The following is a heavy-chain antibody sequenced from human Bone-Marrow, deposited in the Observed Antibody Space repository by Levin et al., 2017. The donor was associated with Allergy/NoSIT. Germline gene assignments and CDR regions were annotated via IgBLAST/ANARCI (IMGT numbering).Heavy chain of an antibody. CDR3: ARSNTDSNYPDAFDI. D-gene: IGHD4-11*01. V-gene: IGHV4-31*03. CDR2: IYYNGDT. J-gene: IGHJ3*02. CDR1: GGSISNGAYY. Sequence: PSQTLSLTCTVSGGSISNGAYYWSWIRQHPGKGLEWIGYIYYNGDTFYIPSLKSRVTISVDTSKNQFSLKLTSVTAADTAVFYCARSNTDSNYPDAFDIWGQGTMVTVSS.